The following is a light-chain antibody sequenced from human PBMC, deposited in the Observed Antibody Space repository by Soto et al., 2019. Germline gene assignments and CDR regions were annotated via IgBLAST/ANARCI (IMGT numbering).Light chain of an antibody. V-gene: IGLV2-14*01. J-gene: IGLJ1*01. CDR2: EVS. CDR3: SSYTSSSTAYV. CDR1: SSDVGGYNY. Sequence: QSVLTQPASVSGSPGQSITISCTGTSSDVGGYNYVSWYHQHPGKAPKLMIYEVSNRPSGVSNRFSGSKSGNTASLTISGLQAEDEADYYCSSYTSSSTAYVFGTGTKVTV.